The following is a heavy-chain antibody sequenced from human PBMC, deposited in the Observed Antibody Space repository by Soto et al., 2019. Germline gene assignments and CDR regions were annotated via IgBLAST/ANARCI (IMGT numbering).Heavy chain of an antibody. V-gene: IGHV3-23*01. CDR2: MSGDGRT. J-gene: IGHJ4*02. CDR1: GFTFSDSV. CDR3: VKWHTSNFDSLPFTGFDF. Sequence: LRLSCVGSGFTFSDSVMAWVRQAPGKRLEWLSVMSGDGRTRYALSVTGRFTISRDNSKNTLYLQMRSLRAEDAAAYYCVKWHTSNFDSLPFTGFDFWGQGTQVTVSS. D-gene: IGHD3-22*01.